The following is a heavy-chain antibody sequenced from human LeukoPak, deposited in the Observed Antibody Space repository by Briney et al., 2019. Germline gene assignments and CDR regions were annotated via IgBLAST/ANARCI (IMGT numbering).Heavy chain of an antibody. CDR2: INHSGST. J-gene: IGHJ5*02. V-gene: IGHV4-34*01. CDR1: GGSFSGYY. Sequence: TSETLSLTCAVYGGSFSGYYWSWIRQPPGKGLEWIGEINHSGSTNYNPSLKSRVTISVDTSKNQFSLKLGSVTAADTAVYYCARPLWRYSYGYNWFDPWGQGTLVTVSS. D-gene: IGHD5-18*01. CDR3: ARPLWRYSYGYNWFDP.